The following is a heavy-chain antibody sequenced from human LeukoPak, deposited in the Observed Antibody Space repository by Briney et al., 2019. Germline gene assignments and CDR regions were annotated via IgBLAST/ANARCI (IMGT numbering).Heavy chain of an antibody. V-gene: IGHV3-9*01. D-gene: IGHD3-22*01. Sequence: GGSLRLSCAASGFTFDDYAMHWVRQAPGKGLEWVSGISWNSGSIGYADSVKGRFTISRDNAKNSLYLQMNSLRAEDTAVYYCAKGEDYYDSSGYDRVYWGQGTLVTVSS. CDR2: ISWNSGSI. CDR1: GFTFDDYA. CDR3: AKGEDYYDSSGYDRVY. J-gene: IGHJ4*02.